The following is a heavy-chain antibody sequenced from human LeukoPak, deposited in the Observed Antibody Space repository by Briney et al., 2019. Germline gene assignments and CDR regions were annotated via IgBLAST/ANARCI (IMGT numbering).Heavy chain of an antibody. CDR2: IRSKADSYAT. D-gene: IGHD3-10*01. J-gene: IGHJ4*02. V-gene: IGHV3-73*01. Sequence: GGSLRLSCAASGFTFSGSAMHWVRQASGKGLEWVGRIRSKADSYATAYAASVKGRFTISRDDSKNTAYLQMNSLKTEDTAVYYCTTALGGMVRGVIDYWGQGTLVTVSS. CDR3: TTALGGMVRGVIDY. CDR1: GFTFSGSA.